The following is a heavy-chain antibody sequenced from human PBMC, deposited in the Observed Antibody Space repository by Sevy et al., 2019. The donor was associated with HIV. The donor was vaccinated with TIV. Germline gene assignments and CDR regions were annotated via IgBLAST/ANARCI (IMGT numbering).Heavy chain of an antibody. CDR2: ISTYSGDT. V-gene: IGHV1-18*01. D-gene: IGHD3-10*01. CDR1: GYTFTNYA. CDR3: VRDKRESSSGSGSYAFDY. Sequence: ASVKVSCETSGYTFTNYAISWVRQAPGQGLEWMGWISTYSGDTNYAQNLQGRVTMTTDSSTSTAYMDLRSLRSDDTALYYCVRDKRESSSGSGSYAFDYWGQGTLVTVSS. J-gene: IGHJ4*02.